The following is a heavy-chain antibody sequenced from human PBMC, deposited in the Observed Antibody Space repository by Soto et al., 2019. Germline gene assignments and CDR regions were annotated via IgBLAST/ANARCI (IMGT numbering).Heavy chain of an antibody. Sequence: PGGSLRLSCAASGFTFSSYGMHWVRQAPGKGLEWVAVISYDGSNKYYADSVKGRFTISRDNSKNTLYLQMNSLRAEDTAVYYCAKAHGDYLGAAFDNWGQGAMVTV. CDR2: ISYDGSNK. V-gene: IGHV3-30*18. CDR3: AKAHGDYLGAAFDN. J-gene: IGHJ3*02. D-gene: IGHD4-17*01. CDR1: GFTFSSYG.